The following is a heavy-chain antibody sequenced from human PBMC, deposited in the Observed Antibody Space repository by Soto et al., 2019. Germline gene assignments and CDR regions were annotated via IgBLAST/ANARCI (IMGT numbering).Heavy chain of an antibody. Sequence: EASVKVSCKASGYTFTSYGISWVRQAPGQGLEWMGWISAYNGNTNYAQKLQGRVTMTTDTSTRTAYMELRSLRSDDTAVYYCARGPARLSRFLEWLPPSRPEGRGGFQHWGKGTLVTVSS. J-gene: IGHJ1*01. D-gene: IGHD3-3*01. CDR3: ARGPARLSRFLEWLPPSRPEGRGGFQH. CDR2: ISAYNGNT. CDR1: GYTFTSYG. V-gene: IGHV1-18*04.